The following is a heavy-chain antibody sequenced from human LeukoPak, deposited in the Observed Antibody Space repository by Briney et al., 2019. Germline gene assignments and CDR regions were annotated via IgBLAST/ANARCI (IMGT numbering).Heavy chain of an antibody. CDR3: VRGFRGGPFDY. CDR1: GFTFYDYG. Sequence: GGSLRLSCVASGFTFYDYGMSWVRHVPGKGVEWVSGIFRNGGGTGYADSVKRRFTISRDNAENSLYLQMTSLRADDTALYYCVRGFRGGPFDYWGQGTLVTVSS. D-gene: IGHD3-10*01. V-gene: IGHV3-20*04. CDR2: IFRNGGGT. J-gene: IGHJ4*02.